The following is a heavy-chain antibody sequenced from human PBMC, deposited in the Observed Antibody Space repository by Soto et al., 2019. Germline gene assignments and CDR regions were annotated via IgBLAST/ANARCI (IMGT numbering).Heavy chain of an antibody. CDR2: IVPIFGTA. CDR3: ARAAGYSSSPEVDGMDV. V-gene: IGHV1-69*01. CDR1: GGTFSSYA. Sequence: QVQLVQSGAEVKKPGSSVKVSCKASGGTFSSYAISWVRQAPGQGLEWMGGIVPIFGTANYAQKFQGRVTITADESTSTAYMELSSLRSEDTAVYYCARAAGYSSSPEVDGMDVWGQGTTVTVSS. J-gene: IGHJ6*02. D-gene: IGHD6-13*01.